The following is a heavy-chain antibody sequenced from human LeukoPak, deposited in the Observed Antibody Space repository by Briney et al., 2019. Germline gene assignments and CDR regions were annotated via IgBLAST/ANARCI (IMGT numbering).Heavy chain of an antibody. CDR2: IYYSGST. CDR1: GGSISSGGYY. D-gene: IGHD2-21*01. CDR3: ARAPIWSAFDI. J-gene: IGHJ3*02. V-gene: IGHV4-31*03. Sequence: SETLSLTCTVSGGSISSGGYYWSWIRQHPGKGPEWIGYIYYSGSTYYNPSLKSRVTISVDTSNNQFSLKLSSVTAADTAVYYCARAPIWSAFDIWGQGTMVTVSS.